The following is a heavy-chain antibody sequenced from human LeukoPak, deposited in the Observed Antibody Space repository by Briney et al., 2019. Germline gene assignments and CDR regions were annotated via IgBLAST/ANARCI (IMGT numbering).Heavy chain of an antibody. V-gene: IGHV1-2*06. CDR1: GYTFTGYY. CDR3: ASSPEYYYDSSGPNGY. J-gene: IGHJ4*02. Sequence: GASVKVSCKASGYTFTGYYMHWVRQAPGQGLEWMGRINPNSGGTNYAQKFQGRVTMTRDTSISTAYMELSRLRSDDTAVYYCASSPEYYYDSSGPNGYWGQGTLVTVSS. D-gene: IGHD3-22*01. CDR2: INPNSGGT.